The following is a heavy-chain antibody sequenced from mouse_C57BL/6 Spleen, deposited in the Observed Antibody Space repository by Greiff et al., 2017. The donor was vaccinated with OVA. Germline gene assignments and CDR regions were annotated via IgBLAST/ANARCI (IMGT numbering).Heavy chain of an antibody. CDR1: GFNIKDDY. D-gene: IGHD1-1*01. Sequence: VQLQQSGAELVRPGASVKLSCTASGFNIKDDYMHWVKQRPEQGLEWIGWIDPENGDTEYASKFQGKATITADTSSNTAYLQLSSLTSEDTAVYYCTIYGSSYEFAYWGQGTLVTVSA. J-gene: IGHJ3*01. CDR3: TIYGSSYEFAY. CDR2: IDPENGDT. V-gene: IGHV14-4*01.